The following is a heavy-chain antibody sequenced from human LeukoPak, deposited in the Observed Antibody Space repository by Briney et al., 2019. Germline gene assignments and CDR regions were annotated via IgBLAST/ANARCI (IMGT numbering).Heavy chain of an antibody. J-gene: IGHJ4*02. Sequence: ASVKVSCKASGFTFSGYYIHWVRQAPGQGLEWMGYINPHSGVTGFPQKFQGRVTLSTDTSISAAYMELSSLISDDTAMYYCVREGNEVLTKNFDHWGQGALVTVSS. D-gene: IGHD4/OR15-4a*01. V-gene: IGHV1-2*02. CDR3: VREGNEVLTKNFDH. CDR2: INPHSGVT. CDR1: GFTFSGYY.